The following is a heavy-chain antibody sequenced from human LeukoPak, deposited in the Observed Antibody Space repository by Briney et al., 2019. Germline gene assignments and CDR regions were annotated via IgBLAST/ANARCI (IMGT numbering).Heavy chain of an antibody. V-gene: IGHV4-4*02. J-gene: IGHJ4*02. CDR3: AGFTYYYDSSGYYSPDFDY. D-gene: IGHD3-22*01. Sequence: SETLSLTCAVSGGSISSSNWWSWVRQPPGKGLEWIGEIYHSGSTNYNPSLKSRVTISVDKSKNQFSLKLSSVTAADTAVYYCAGFTYYYDSSGYYSPDFDYWGQGTLVTVSS. CDR1: GGSISSSNW. CDR2: IYHSGST.